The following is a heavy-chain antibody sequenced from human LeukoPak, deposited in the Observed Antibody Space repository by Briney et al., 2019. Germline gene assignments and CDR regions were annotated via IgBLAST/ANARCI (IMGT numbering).Heavy chain of an antibody. V-gene: IGHV4-39*02. D-gene: IGHD3-10*01. CDR2: IYYSGST. J-gene: IGHJ6*02. CDR3: ARESGLVGPL. Sequence: SETLSLTCTVSGGSISSRNYYWGWIREPPGNGLEWIGSIYYSGSTYYNPSLKSRVTISVDMSKNQFSLKLSSVTAADTAVYYCARESGLVGPLWGQGTTVTVSS. CDR1: GGSISSRNYY.